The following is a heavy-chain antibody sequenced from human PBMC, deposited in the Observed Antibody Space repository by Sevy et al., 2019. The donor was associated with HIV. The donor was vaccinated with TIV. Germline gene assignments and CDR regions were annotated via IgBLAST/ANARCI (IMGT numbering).Heavy chain of an antibody. D-gene: IGHD3-3*01. Sequence: SETLSLACTVSGGSISSYYWSWIRQPPGKGLEWIGYFYYSGSTNYNPSLKSRVTISVDTSKNQFSLKLSAVTAADTAVYYCARTRGYDFWSGYLGWYYYYGMDVWGQGTTVTVSS. J-gene: IGHJ6*02. CDR2: FYYSGST. V-gene: IGHV4-59*01. CDR3: ARTRGYDFWSGYLGWYYYYGMDV. CDR1: GGSISSYY.